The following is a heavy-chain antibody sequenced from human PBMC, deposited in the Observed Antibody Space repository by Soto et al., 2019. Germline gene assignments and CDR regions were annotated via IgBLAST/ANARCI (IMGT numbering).Heavy chain of an antibody. CDR1: GYTFPSND. CDR3: ARVSWDGQDY. V-gene: IGHV1-8*01. Sequence: QVQLVQSGAEVKKPGASVKVSCKASGYTFPSNDINGVRRAPGQGLEWMGWMNPNSGNTGYAQKFQGRVTMTRNTSISTAYMELSSLRSEDTAVYYCARVSWDGQDYWGQGTLVTVSS. D-gene: IGHD1-26*01. J-gene: IGHJ4*02. CDR2: MNPNSGNT.